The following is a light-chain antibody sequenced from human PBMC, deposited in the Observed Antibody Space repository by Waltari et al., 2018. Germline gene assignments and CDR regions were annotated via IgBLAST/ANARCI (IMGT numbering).Light chain of an antibody. J-gene: IGLJ3*02. Sequence: QLVLTQSPSASASLGASVKLTCTLSSGHSSNVIAWLQQQPGKGPRYLMRGNSDGSHSRGDGIPDRFSGSSAGAGRYLTIASLQSEDEADYYCQTGGHGTWVFGGGTKLTVL. CDR3: QTGGHGTWV. V-gene: IGLV4-69*01. CDR1: SGHSSNV. CDR2: GNSDGSH.